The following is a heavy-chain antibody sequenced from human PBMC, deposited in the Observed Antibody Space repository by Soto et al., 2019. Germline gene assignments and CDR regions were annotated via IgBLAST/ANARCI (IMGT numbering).Heavy chain of an antibody. CDR2: ISAYTGNT. Sequence: QVQLVQSGGEVKKPGASVKVSCKASGYIFNSFGISWVRQAPGQGLEWMGWISAYTGNTKYAQNFQGSITLTTAASPSTAATELRSLGSDATAVYYCARRWTTGEIDYWGQGTLVTVSS. CDR3: ARRWTTGEIDY. J-gene: IGHJ4*02. D-gene: IGHD4-17*01. CDR1: GYIFNSFG. V-gene: IGHV1-18*01.